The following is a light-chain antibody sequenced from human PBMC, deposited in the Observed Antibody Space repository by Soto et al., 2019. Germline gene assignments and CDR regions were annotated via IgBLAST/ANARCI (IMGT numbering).Light chain of an antibody. CDR1: QSVSSSY. J-gene: IGKJ1*01. V-gene: IGKV3-20*01. CDR2: GAS. CDR3: QQYGGSPRT. Sequence: EIVLTQSPGTLSLSPGERATLSCRASQSVSSSYLAWYQQKPGQAPRLLIYGASSRTTGIPDRFSGSGSGTDLTLTISRLEPDDFEVYYCQQYGGSPRTFGQGTKVEIK.